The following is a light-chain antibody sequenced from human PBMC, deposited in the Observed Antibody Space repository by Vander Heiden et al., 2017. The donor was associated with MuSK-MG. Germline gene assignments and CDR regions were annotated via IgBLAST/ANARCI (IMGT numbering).Light chain of an antibody. J-gene: IGKJ1*01. CDR1: QSISSY. Sequence: DSQMTQSPSSLSASVGDRVTITCRASQSISSYLNWYQQKPGKAPKLLIYAASSLQSGVPSRFSGSGTGTDFTLTISRLQPEDFATYYCQQSYSTPRMFGQGTKVEIK. V-gene: IGKV1-39*01. CDR3: QQSYSTPRM. CDR2: AAS.